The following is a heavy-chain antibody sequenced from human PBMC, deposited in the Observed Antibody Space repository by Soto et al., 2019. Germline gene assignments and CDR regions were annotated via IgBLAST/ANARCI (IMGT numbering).Heavy chain of an antibody. J-gene: IGHJ6*03. CDR3: ARDISPNYYYYMDV. CDR2: ISAYNGNT. CDR1: GYTFTSYG. Sequence: ASVKVSCKASGYTFTSYGISWVRQAPGQGLEWMGWISAYNGNTNYAQKLQGRVTMTTDTSTSTAYMELRSLRSDDTAVYYCARDISPNYYYYMDVWGKGTTVTVSS. V-gene: IGHV1-18*01.